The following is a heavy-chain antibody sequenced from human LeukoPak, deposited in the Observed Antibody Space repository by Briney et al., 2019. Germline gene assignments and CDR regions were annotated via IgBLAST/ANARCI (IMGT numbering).Heavy chain of an antibody. CDR3: VRDKDGYNF. J-gene: IGHJ4*02. D-gene: IGHD5-24*01. Sequence: GWSLRLSCAASGFTFNTYFMHWVRQAPGKVHVSITRIDPDGKSTTYADSAKGRFTISRANAKNKLYLQMNRLSAEYTALYYCVRDKDGYNFWGQGTLVSVSS. CDR1: GFTFNTYF. CDR2: IDPDGKST. V-gene: IGHV3-74*01.